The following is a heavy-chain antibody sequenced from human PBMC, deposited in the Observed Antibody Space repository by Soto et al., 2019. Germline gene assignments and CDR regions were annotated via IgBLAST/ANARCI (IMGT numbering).Heavy chain of an antibody. Sequence: QIQLVQSGAEVKKPGASVKVSCKASGYSFTSYGITWVRQAPGQGPEWLGWITAENGNTNYAQKFQGRSTMTTDTSTNTAFMELRGLRSDDTAFYYCARVVLEWLATSGFDYWGQGTLVTVSS. CDR3: ARVVLEWLATSGFDY. CDR2: ITAENGNT. D-gene: IGHD3-3*01. J-gene: IGHJ4*02. CDR1: GYSFTSYG. V-gene: IGHV1-18*04.